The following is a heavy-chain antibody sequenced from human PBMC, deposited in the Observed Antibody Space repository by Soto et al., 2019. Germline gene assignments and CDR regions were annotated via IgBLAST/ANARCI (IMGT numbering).Heavy chain of an antibody. CDR1: GYTFTSYG. CDR2: INPNSGGT. V-gene: IGHV1-2*04. Sequence: ASVKVSCKASGYTFTSYGISWVRQAPGQGLEWMGWINPNSGGTNYAQKFQGWVTMTRDTSITTAYMELSRLRSDDTAMYYCARAAGYSSPYYNGMDVWGQGTTVTVSS. D-gene: IGHD6-19*01. CDR3: ARAAGYSSPYYNGMDV. J-gene: IGHJ6*02.